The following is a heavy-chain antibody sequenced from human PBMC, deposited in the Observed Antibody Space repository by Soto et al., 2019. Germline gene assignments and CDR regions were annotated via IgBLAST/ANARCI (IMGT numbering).Heavy chain of an antibody. J-gene: IGHJ6*02. CDR2: IIPIFGTA. D-gene: IGHD3-3*01. V-gene: IGHV1-69*01. CDR3: ARALNTIFGVVISYYYYGMDV. Sequence: QVQLVQSGAEVKKPGSSVKVSCKASGGTFSSYAISWVRQAPGQGLEWMAGIIPIFGTANYAQKFQGRVTITADESTSTDYMELSSMRSEDTAVYYCARALNTIFGVVISYYYYGMDVWGQGTTVTVSS. CDR1: GGTFSSYA.